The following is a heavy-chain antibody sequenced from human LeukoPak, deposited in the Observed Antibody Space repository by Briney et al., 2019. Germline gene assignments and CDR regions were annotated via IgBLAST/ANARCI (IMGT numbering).Heavy chain of an antibody. CDR1: GFTFSTYW. J-gene: IGHJ4*02. CDR2: IKQDGSEK. Sequence: GGSLRLSCGASGFTFSTYWMSWVRQAPGKGLEWVANIKQDGSEKNYVDSVKGRFTISRDNAKNSLYLQMNSLGAEDTAVYYCAIIGVTNTTNDYWGQGALVVVSS. V-gene: IGHV3-7*01. D-gene: IGHD3-3*01. CDR3: AIIGVTNTTNDY.